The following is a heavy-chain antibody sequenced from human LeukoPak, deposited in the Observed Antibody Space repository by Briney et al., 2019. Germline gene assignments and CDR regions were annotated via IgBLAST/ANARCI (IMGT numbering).Heavy chain of an antibody. CDR1: GGSFSGYY. Sequence: KPSETLSLTCGVYGGSFSGYYWSWIRQPPGKGLEWIGEITHSGSTNYNPSLKSRVTISVDTSKNQFSLKLNSVTDTDTAMYYCARTEYDYNNYAYYYGMDVWGQGTTVTVSS. J-gene: IGHJ6*02. CDR3: ARTEYDYNNYAYYYGMDV. CDR2: ITHSGST. D-gene: IGHD4-11*01. V-gene: IGHV4-34*01.